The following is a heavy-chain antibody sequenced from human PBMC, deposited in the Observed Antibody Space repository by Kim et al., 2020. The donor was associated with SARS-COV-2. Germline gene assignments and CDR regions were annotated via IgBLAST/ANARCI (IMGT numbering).Heavy chain of an antibody. CDR2: INSDGSST. Sequence: GGSLRLSCAASGFTFSSYWMHWVRQAPGKGLVWVSRINSDGSSTSYADSVKGRFTISRDNAKNTLYLQMNSLRAEDTAVYYCARALLDCSGGSCYSRVWDYYGMDVWGQGTTVTVSS. CDR1: GFTFSSYW. D-gene: IGHD2-15*01. V-gene: IGHV3-74*01. CDR3: ARALLDCSGGSCYSRVWDYYGMDV. J-gene: IGHJ6*02.